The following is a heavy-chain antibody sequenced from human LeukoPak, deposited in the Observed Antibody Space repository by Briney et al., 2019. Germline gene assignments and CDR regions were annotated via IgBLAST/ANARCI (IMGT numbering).Heavy chain of an antibody. CDR3: ARVRFGGPFDY. V-gene: IGHV4-39*07. J-gene: IGHJ4*02. CDR2: IYYSGST. D-gene: IGHD3-10*01. Sequence: PSETLSLTCTVSGGSISSSSYYWGWLRQPPGKGLEWIGSIYYSGSTYYNPSLKSRVTISVDTSKNQFSLKLSSVTAADTAVYYCARVRFGGPFDYWGQGTLVTVSS. CDR1: GGSISSSSYY.